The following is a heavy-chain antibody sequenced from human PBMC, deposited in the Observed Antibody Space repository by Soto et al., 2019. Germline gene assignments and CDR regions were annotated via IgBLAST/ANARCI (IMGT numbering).Heavy chain of an antibody. D-gene: IGHD6-13*01. CDR1: GFTFSSYS. CDR3: ARHPERIAQIGWFDP. J-gene: IGHJ5*02. CDR2: ISSSSSTI. Sequence: EVQLVESGGGLVQPGGSLRLSCAASGFTFSSYSMNWVRQAPGKGLEWVSYISSSSSTIYYADSVKGRFTISRDNAKNSRYLQRNSLRAEDTAVYYCARHPERIAQIGWFDPWGQGNLVTVSS. V-gene: IGHV3-48*01.